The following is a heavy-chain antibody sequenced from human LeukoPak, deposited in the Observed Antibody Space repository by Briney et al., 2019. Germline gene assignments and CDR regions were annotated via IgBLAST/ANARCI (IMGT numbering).Heavy chain of an antibody. CDR1: GFTFSSYS. V-gene: IGHV3-48*02. J-gene: IGHJ5*02. CDR3: ARDHCSSTSCYDGWFDP. CDR2: ISSSSRTI. Sequence: GGSLRLSCAASGFTFSSYSMNWVRQAPGKGLEWVLYISSSSRTIYYADSVKGRFTISRDNAKNSLYLQMNSLRDEDTAVYYCARDHCSSTSCYDGWFDPWGQGTLVTVSS. D-gene: IGHD2-2*01.